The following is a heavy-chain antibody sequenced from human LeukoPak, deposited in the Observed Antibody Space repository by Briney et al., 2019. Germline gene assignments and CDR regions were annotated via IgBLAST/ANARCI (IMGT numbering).Heavy chain of an antibody. V-gene: IGHV4-31*03. CDR3: ARGSSSWRFDY. CDR1: GGSISSGGYY. Sequence: SETLSLTCTVSGGSISSGGYYWSWIRQHPGKGLEWIGYIYYSGSTYYNPSLKSRVTISADTSKNQFSLKLSSVTAADTAVYYCARGSSSWRFDYWGQGTLVTVSS. D-gene: IGHD6-13*01. J-gene: IGHJ4*02. CDR2: IYYSGST.